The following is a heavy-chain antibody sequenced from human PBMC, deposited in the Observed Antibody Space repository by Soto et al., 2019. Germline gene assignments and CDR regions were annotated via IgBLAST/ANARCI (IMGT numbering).Heavy chain of an antibody. Sequence: QVQLQESGPGLVKPSGTLSLTCTVSGASISSTSSGDWWSWVRQPPEKGLEWIGEIHHSGSGNYNPSLKSRVTMSVDKSKNQFSLRLSSVTAADTAVYYCAKMVGATLVDYWGQGTLVTVSS. J-gene: IGHJ4*02. CDR2: IHHSGSG. CDR1: GASISSTSSGDW. D-gene: IGHD1-26*01. V-gene: IGHV4-4*02. CDR3: AKMVGATLVDY.